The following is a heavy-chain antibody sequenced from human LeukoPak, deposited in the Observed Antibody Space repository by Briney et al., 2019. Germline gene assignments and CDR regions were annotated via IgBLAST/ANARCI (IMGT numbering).Heavy chain of an antibody. CDR2: IYYSGST. CDR1: GGSISSYY. CDR3: ARQRPIYYYYGMDV. Sequence: SETLSLTCTVSGGSISSYYWSWVRQPPGKRLEWIGQIYYSGSTTYNPSLKSRVTISVDTSKNQFSLELGTVTAADTAVYYCARQRPIYYYYGMDVWGQGTTVTVSS. V-gene: IGHV4-59*08. J-gene: IGHJ6*02.